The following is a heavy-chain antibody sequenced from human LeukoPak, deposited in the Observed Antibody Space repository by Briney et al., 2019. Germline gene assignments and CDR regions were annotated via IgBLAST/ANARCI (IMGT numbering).Heavy chain of an antibody. D-gene: IGHD3-10*01. CDR2: ISYDGSNK. V-gene: IGHV3-30*18. CDR1: GFTFSSYG. Sequence: GGSLRLSCAASGFTFSSYGMHWVRQAPGKGLEWVAVISYDGSNKYYADSVKGRFTISRDNSKNTLYLQVNSLRAEDTAVYYCAKSGSQRRTYYYMDVWGKGTTVTVSS. J-gene: IGHJ6*03. CDR3: AKSGSQRRTYYYMDV.